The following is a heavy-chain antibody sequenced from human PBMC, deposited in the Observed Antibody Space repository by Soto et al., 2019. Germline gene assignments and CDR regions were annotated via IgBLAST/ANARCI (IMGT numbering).Heavy chain of an antibody. CDR1: GFTFSSYA. D-gene: IGHD2-2*01. CDR2: ISGSGGST. CDR3: ARAPGDIVVVPAALDLDY. V-gene: IGHV3-23*01. Sequence: LRLSCAASGFTFSSYAMSWVRQAPGKGLEWVSAISGSGGSTDSVDSVKGRFTISRDNSKNTLYLQMNSLRAEDTAVYYCARAPGDIVVVPAALDLDYWGQGTLVTVSS. J-gene: IGHJ4*02.